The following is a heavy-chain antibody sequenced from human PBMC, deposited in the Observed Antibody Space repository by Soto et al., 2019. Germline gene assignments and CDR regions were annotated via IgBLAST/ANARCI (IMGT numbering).Heavy chain of an antibody. CDR3: AREARDYQGMDV. CDR2: ISPSGGRT. Sequence: ASVKVSCKASGYTFTTYYMHWVRQAPGQGLEWMGVISPSGGRTTYGQKFQGRVTMTRDTSTSTVYMELSSLRSEDTAVYYCAREARDYQGMDVWGQGTTVTVSS. CDR1: GYTFTTYY. V-gene: IGHV1-46*01. J-gene: IGHJ6*02.